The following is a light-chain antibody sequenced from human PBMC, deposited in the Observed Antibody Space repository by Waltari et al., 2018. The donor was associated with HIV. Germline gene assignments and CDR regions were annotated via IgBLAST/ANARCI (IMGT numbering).Light chain of an antibody. CDR2: RDT. J-gene: IGLJ2*01. CDR3: ATWDDSLNGVL. Sequence: SVLTQPPSASGTPGQKVTISCSGSSSNIGSNSVFWYQQLPGAAPKLLIYRDTHRAAGVPDRFSGSKSGTSASLAISGLRSEDEAVYSCATWDDSLNGVLFGGGTNLNVL. CDR1: SSNIGSNS. V-gene: IGLV1-47*01.